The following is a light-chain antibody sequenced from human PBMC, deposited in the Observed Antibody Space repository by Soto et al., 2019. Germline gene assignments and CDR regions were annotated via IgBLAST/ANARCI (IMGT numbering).Light chain of an antibody. CDR1: SSNLGNNY. J-gene: IGLJ1*01. Sequence: SVLPQPPSVSAAPGQTVPISCSGSSSNLGNNYVSWYQQLPGTAPKLLIYDNTKRPSGIPDRFSGSKSGTSATLGITGLQTGDEADYYCGTWDSSLSAGVFGTGTKLTVL. CDR3: GTWDSSLSAGV. CDR2: DNT. V-gene: IGLV1-51*01.